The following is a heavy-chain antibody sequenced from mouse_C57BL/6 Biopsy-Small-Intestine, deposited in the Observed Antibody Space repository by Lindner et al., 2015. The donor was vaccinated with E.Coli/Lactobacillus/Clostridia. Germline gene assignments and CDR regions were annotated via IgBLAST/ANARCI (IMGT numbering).Heavy chain of an antibody. D-gene: IGHD1-1*01. Sequence: LQESGPGMVKPSQSLSLTCTVTGYSITSGYDWHWIRHFPGNKLEWMGYISYSGSTNYNPSLKSRISITHDTSKNHFFLKLNSVTTEDTATYYCARDLTGYFDVWGTGTTVTVSS. CDR3: ARDLTGYFDV. CDR1: GYSITSGYD. V-gene: IGHV3-1*01. CDR2: ISYSGST. J-gene: IGHJ1*03.